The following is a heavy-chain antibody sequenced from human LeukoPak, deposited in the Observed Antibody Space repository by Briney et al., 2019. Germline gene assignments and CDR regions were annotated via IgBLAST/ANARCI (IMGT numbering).Heavy chain of an antibody. CDR1: GFSFSRYD. V-gene: IGHV3-48*03. CDR2: ISSSGSGETV. J-gene: IGHJ4*02. CDR3: ARDVGFDY. Sequence: GGPLRLSCAASGFSFSRYDMNWVRQSPGKGLEWVSYISSSGSGETVYYADSVKGRFSISRDNAKNSLYLQMSSLRVEDTALYYCARDVGFDYWGQGALVTVSS.